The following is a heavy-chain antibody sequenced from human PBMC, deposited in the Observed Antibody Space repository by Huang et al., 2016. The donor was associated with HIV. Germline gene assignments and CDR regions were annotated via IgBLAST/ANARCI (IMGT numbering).Heavy chain of an antibody. D-gene: IGHD3-16*02. CDR2: IYYSGST. J-gene: IGHJ6*02. Sequence: QVQLQESGPGQVKPSETLSLTCTVSGGSISSYYWSWIRQPPGKGVEWIGYIYYSGSTKYNPSLNSRVTISVDTSKKQFSLKLSSVTAADTAVYYCARGSEKAWGSDHYTSYYGMDVWGQGTTVTVSS. CDR3: ARGSEKAWGSDHYTSYYGMDV. CDR1: GGSISSYY. V-gene: IGHV4-59*01.